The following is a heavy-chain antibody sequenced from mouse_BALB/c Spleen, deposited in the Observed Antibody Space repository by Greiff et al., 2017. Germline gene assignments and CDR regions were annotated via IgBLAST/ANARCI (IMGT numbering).Heavy chain of an antibody. V-gene: IGHV1-14*01. CDR2: INPYNDGT. CDR3: ARWEIYYDYDDGFAY. Sequence: QLQQSGPELVKPGASVKMSCKASGYTFTSYVMHWVKQKPGQGLEWIGYINPYNDGTKYNEKFKGKATLTSDKSSSTAYMELSSLTSEDSAVYYCARWEIYYDYDDGFAYWGQGTLVTVSA. D-gene: IGHD2-4*01. CDR1: GYTFTSYV. J-gene: IGHJ3*01.